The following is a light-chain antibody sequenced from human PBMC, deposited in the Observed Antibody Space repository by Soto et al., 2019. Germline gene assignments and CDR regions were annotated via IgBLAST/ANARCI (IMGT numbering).Light chain of an antibody. Sequence: QSALTQPASVSGSPGQSITISCTGTSSDVGGYNYVSWYQQHPGKAPKLMIYEVSNRPSGVSNRFSGSKSGNTASLTISGLQAEDEADYYCSSYTSSSPVVFGGVTQLTVL. J-gene: IGLJ2*01. V-gene: IGLV2-14*01. CDR3: SSYTSSSPVV. CDR1: SSDVGGYNY. CDR2: EVS.